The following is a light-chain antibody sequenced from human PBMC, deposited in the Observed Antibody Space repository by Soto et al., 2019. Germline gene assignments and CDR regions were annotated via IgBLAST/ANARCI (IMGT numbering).Light chain of an antibody. CDR2: DVS. CDR3: SSYTSSSTSVV. J-gene: IGLJ2*01. CDR1: SSDVGGYNY. V-gene: IGLV2-14*01. Sequence: QSALTQPASVSGSPGQSITISCTGTSSDVGGYNYVSWYQQHPGKAPKLMIYDVSDRPSGVSNRFSGSKSGNTASLTISGLQAEDEADDYCSSYTSSSTSVVFGGGTKVTVL.